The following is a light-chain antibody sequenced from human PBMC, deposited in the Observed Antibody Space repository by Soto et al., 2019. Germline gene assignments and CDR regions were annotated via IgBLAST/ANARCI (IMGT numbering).Light chain of an antibody. V-gene: IGKV3-11*01. CDR2: DAS. CDR3: QQRSNWPRT. J-gene: IGKJ1*01. CDR1: QSVSSY. Sequence: EIVLTQSPATLSLSPGERATLSCRASQSVSSYLAWYQQKPDQAPRLLIYDASKRATGIPARFSGSGSGTDFTLTISSLEPEDLAVYYCQQRSNWPRTFGQGTKVEIK.